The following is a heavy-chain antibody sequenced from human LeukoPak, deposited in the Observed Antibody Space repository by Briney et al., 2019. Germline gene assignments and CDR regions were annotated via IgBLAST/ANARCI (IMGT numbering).Heavy chain of an antibody. V-gene: IGHV3-11*01. CDR2: ITSSGDDI. D-gene: IGHD5-12*01. Sequence: SGGSLRLSCAASGFTFSDYYMSWIRQAPGKGLEWVAYITSSGDDIYYADSVKGRFTISRDNAKNALFLRMSSLRVEDTATYYCASDIVATSGDFWGQGTLVSVSS. CDR1: GFTFSDYY. J-gene: IGHJ4*02. CDR3: ASDIVATSGDF.